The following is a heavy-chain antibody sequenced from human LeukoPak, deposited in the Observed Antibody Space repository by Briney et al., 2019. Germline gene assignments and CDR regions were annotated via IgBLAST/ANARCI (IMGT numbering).Heavy chain of an antibody. CDR3: ASGYCSGGSCLSFDY. CDR2: INPNSGGT. D-gene: IGHD2-15*01. Sequence: ASVKVSCKASGYSFTDYYMHWVRQAPGQGLEWMGWINPNSGGTNFAQKFQGRVTMTRDTSITTAYMELSRLGSDDTAVYYCASGYCSGGSCLSFDYWGQGALVTVSS. V-gene: IGHV1-2*02. J-gene: IGHJ4*02. CDR1: GYSFTDYY.